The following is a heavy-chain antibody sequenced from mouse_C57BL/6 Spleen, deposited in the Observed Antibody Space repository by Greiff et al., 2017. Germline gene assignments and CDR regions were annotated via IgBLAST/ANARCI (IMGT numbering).Heavy chain of an antibody. V-gene: IGHV1-85*01. CDR1: GYTFTSYD. J-gene: IGHJ3*01. CDR2: IYPRDGST. D-gene: IGHD2-5*01. CDR3: ARGNYSNYVEFAY. Sequence: LVESGPELVKPGASVKLSCKASGYTFTSYDINWVKQRPGQGIEWIGGIYPRDGSTKYNEKFKGKATLTVDTSSSTAYMELHSLTSEDSAVYFCARGNYSNYVEFAYWGQGTLVTVSA.